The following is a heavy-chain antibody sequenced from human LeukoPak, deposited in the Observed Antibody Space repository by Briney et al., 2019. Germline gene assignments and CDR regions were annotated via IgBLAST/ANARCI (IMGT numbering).Heavy chain of an antibody. CDR3: ARRRTSGDLDY. Sequence: GGSLRLSCAASGFTFSSYWMHWVRQTPGKGLVWVSRISSDGSSADYADSVEGRFTISRDNARDTLYLQMNSLRAEDTAMYYCARRRTSGDLDYWGQGTLVTVSS. V-gene: IGHV3-74*01. J-gene: IGHJ4*02. CDR2: ISSDGSSA. CDR1: GFTFSSYW. D-gene: IGHD2-2*01.